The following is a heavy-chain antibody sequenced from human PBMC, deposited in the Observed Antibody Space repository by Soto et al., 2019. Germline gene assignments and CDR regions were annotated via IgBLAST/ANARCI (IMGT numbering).Heavy chain of an antibody. Sequence: GGSLRLSCAASGFTFSSYSMNWVRQAPGKGLEWVSSISSSSSYIYYADSVKGRFTISRDNAKNSLYLQMNSLRAEDTAVYYCARDRKATYYDSSSGYYGMDVWGQGTTVTAP. J-gene: IGHJ6*02. CDR2: ISSSSSYI. V-gene: IGHV3-21*01. CDR3: ARDRKATYYDSSSGYYGMDV. D-gene: IGHD3-22*01. CDR1: GFTFSSYS.